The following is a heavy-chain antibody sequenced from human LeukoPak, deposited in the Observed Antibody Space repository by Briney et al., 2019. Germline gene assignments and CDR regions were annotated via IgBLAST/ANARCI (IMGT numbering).Heavy chain of an antibody. CDR1: GGTFSSYA. CDR2: IIPILGIA. D-gene: IGHD3-22*01. CDR3: ARAFDDSSTYYFDY. Sequence: GASVKVSCKAPGGTFSSYAISWVRQAPGQGLEWMGRIIPILGIANYAQKFQGRVTITADKSTSTAYMELSSLRSEDTAVYYCARAFDDSSTYYFDYWGQGTLVTVSS. V-gene: IGHV1-69*04. J-gene: IGHJ4*02.